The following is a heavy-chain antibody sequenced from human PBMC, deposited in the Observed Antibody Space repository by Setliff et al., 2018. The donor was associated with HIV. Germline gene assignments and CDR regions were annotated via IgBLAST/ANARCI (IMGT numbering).Heavy chain of an antibody. CDR2: IIPIFGTA. CDR1: GGTFSSYA. D-gene: IGHD3-10*01. J-gene: IGHJ3*02. V-gene: IGHV1-69*05. CDR3: ARDRGEVAMVRGAHDAFDI. Sequence: SVKVSCKASGGTFSSYAISWVRQAPGQGLEWMGGIIPIFGTANYAQKFQGRVTITTDESTSTAYMELSSLRSEDTAVYYCARDRGEVAMVRGAHDAFDIWGQGTMVTVSS.